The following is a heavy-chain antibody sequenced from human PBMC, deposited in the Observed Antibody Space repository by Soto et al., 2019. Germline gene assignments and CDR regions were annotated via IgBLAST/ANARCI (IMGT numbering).Heavy chain of an antibody. CDR3: ARHEYDYIWGSYRSVDY. Sequence: SETLSLTCTVSGTSISSYYWSWIRQPPGKGLEWIGYIYYSGSTNYNPSLKSRVTISVDTSKNQFSLKLSSVTAADTAVYYCARHEYDYIWGSYRSVDYWGQGTLVTVSS. J-gene: IGHJ4*02. CDR1: GTSISSYY. D-gene: IGHD3-16*02. CDR2: IYYSGST. V-gene: IGHV4-59*08.